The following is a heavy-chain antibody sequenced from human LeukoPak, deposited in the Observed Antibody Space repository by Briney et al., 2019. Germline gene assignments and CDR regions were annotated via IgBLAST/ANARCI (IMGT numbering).Heavy chain of an antibody. J-gene: IGHJ4*02. CDR1: GFTFNTYS. CDR3: ARAGHCTNGICYTADFDY. CDR2: ISYRGTGSDK. D-gene: IGHD2-8*01. V-gene: IGHV3-30*09. Sequence: GGSLRLSCVASGFTFNTYSFHWVRQAPGKGLEWVAVISYRGTGSDKYYADSVKGRFAISRDNSKNTVYLQMNSLRAEDTGVYYCARAGHCTNGICYTADFDYWGQGTLVTVSS.